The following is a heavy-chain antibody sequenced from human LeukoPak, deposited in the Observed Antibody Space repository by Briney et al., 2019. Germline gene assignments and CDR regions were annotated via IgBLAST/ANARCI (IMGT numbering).Heavy chain of an antibody. D-gene: IGHD3-3*01. CDR3: ATRPYYDFWSGFWDP. CDR1: GGSFSGYY. CDR2: INHSGST. J-gene: IGHJ5*02. V-gene: IGHV4-34*01. Sequence: SETLSLTCAVYGGSFSGYYWSWIRQPPGKRLEWIGEINHSGSTNYNPSLKSRVTISVDTSKNQFSLKLSSVTAADTAVYYCATRPYYDFWSGFWDPWGQGTLVTVSS.